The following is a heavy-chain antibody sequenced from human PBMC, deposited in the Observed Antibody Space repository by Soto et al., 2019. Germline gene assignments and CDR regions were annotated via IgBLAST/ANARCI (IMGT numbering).Heavy chain of an antibody. CDR1: GYTFTSYD. D-gene: IGHD3-3*01. V-gene: IGHV1-8*01. CDR2: MNPNSGNT. CDR3: ARGKRRLRFLEWLFSPFDY. Sequence: QVQLVQSGAEVKKPGASVKVSCKASGYTFTSYDINWVRQATGQWLEWMGWMNPNSGNTGYAQKFQGRVTMTRNTSISTAYMELSSLRSEDTAVYYCARGKRRLRFLEWLFSPFDYWGQGTLVTVSS. J-gene: IGHJ4*02.